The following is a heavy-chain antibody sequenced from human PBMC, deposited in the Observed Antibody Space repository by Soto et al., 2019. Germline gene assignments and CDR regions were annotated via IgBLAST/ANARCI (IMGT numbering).Heavy chain of an antibody. Sequence: NPSETLSLTCSLSGGAIGGYYWSWIRQPPGKALEWIGYVSYSGSTDYHPSLKSRVSISIDTSKNQFSLKMISVTAADTAVYYCAKDRVSEHSSGWPQGHWGQGTLVTVSS. J-gene: IGHJ4*02. V-gene: IGHV4-59*01. CDR3: AKDRVSEHSSGWPQGH. CDR1: GGAIGGYY. CDR2: VSYSGST. D-gene: IGHD6-19*01.